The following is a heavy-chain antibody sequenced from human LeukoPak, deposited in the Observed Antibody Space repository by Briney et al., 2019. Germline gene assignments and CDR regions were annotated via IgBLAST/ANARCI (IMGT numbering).Heavy chain of an antibody. CDR2: ISYDGSNK. D-gene: IGHD2-8*02. Sequence: GGSLRLSCAASGFTFSSYGMHWVRQAPGKGLEWVAVISYDGSNKYYADSVKGRFTISRDNSKNTLYLQMNSLRAEDTAVYYCAKEPWSFDYWGQGTLVTVSS. CDR1: GFTFSSYG. J-gene: IGHJ4*02. CDR3: AKEPWSFDY. V-gene: IGHV3-30*18.